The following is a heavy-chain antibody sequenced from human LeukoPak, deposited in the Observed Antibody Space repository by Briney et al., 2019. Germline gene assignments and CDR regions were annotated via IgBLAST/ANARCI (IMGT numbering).Heavy chain of an antibody. V-gene: IGHV3-11*01. J-gene: IGHJ1*01. CDR3: ARSGSYYSYGAEYFQH. CDR1: GFTFSDYY. Sequence: GGSLRLSCAASGFTFSDYYMSWIRQAPGKGLEWVSYISSSGSTIYYADSVKGRFTISRDNAKNSLYLQMNSLRAEDTAVYYCARSGSYYSYGAEYFQHWGQGTLVTVSS. CDR2: ISSSGSTI. D-gene: IGHD1-26*01.